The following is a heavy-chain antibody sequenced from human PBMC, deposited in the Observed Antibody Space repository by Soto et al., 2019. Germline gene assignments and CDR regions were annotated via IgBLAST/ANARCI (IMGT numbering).Heavy chain of an antibody. CDR3: AKEDPSGRYSLDY. V-gene: IGHV3-30*18. CDR2: ISYYGTNE. J-gene: IGHJ4*02. Sequence: QVQLVESGGGVVQPGRSLRLSCEASGFTFSGYGMHWVRQAPGKGLEWVAVISYYGTNEYYEDSVKGRFTISRDNSKKTQYLQMNSLKIEDKAVYFYAKEDPSGRYSLDYWGQGSQVTVSS. CDR1: GFTFSGYG. D-gene: IGHD1-26*01.